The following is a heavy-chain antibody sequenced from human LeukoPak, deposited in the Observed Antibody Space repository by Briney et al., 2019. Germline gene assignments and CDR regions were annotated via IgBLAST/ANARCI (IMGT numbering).Heavy chain of an antibody. CDR2: IIPIFGTA. V-gene: IGHV1-69*01. D-gene: IGHD2-2*01. CDR3: ARAYGRGVVVPAAVVKDAWFDP. J-gene: IGHJ5*02. Sequence: SVKVSCKASGGTFSSYAISWARQAPGQGLEWMGGIIPIFGTANYAQKFQGRVTITADESTSTAYMELSSLRSEDTAVYYCARAYGRGVVVPAAVVKDAWFDPWGQGTLVTVSS. CDR1: GGTFSSYA.